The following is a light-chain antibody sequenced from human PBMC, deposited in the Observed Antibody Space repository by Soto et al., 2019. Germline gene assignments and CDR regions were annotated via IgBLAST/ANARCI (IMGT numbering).Light chain of an antibody. Sequence: EIFMTQSPATLSVSPGERANLSCRASQSVRSNLAWYQQKPGQAPRLLIYGASTRATDIPARFSGSGSGTDFTLTISNLQSEDFAVYYCQQYNNWPPITFGQGTRLEIK. J-gene: IGKJ5*01. CDR2: GAS. CDR3: QQYNNWPPIT. V-gene: IGKV3-15*01. CDR1: QSVRSN.